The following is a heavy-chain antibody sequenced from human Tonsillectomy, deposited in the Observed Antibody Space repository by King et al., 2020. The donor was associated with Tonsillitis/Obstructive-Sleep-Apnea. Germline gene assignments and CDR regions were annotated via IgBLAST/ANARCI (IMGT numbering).Heavy chain of an antibody. CDR2: ISGSGGST. CDR1: GFTFSTYA. V-gene: IGHV3-23*04. Sequence: VQLVESGGGLVQPGGSLRLSCAASGFTFSTYAMSWVRQAPGKGLEWVSVISGSGGSTYYADSVKGRFTISRDNSKNTLYLQMNSLRAEDTAVYFCATGMANWASFDYWGQGTLVTVSS. D-gene: IGHD7-27*01. J-gene: IGHJ4*02. CDR3: ATGMANWASFDY.